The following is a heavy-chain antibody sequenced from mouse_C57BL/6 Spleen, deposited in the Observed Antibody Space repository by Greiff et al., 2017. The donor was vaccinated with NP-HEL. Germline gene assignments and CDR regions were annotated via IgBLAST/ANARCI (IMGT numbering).Heavy chain of an antibody. Sequence: DVKLVESGGGLVKPGGSLKLSCAASGFTFSSYAMSWVRQTPEKRLEWVATISDGGSYTYYPDNVKGRFTISRDNAKNNLYLQMSHLKSEDTAMYYCARMGGDYYGSSLYYFDYWGQGTTLTVSS. CDR2: ISDGGSYT. J-gene: IGHJ2*01. CDR3: ARMGGDYYGSSLYYFDY. CDR1: GFTFSSYA. V-gene: IGHV5-4*03. D-gene: IGHD1-1*01.